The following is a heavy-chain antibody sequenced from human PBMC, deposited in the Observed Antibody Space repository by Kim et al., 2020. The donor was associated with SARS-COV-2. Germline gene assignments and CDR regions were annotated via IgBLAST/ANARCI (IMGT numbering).Heavy chain of an antibody. CDR3: ARDGYSSGGTASQFDY. CDR2: ISYDGSNK. D-gene: IGHD6-19*01. CDR1: GFTFSSYA. V-gene: IGHV3-30-3*01. J-gene: IGHJ4*01. Sequence: GGSLRLSCAASGFTFSSYAMHWVRQAPGKGLEWVAVISYDGSNKYYADSVKGRFTISRDNSKNKLYLQMNSLRAEDTAVYYCARDGYSSGGTASQFDYWG.